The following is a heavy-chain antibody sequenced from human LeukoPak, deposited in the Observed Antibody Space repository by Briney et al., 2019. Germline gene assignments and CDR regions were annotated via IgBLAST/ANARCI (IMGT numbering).Heavy chain of an antibody. CDR3: ARQAPTLRNYFDY. CDR1: GFSFSSHA. V-gene: IGHV3-64*01. J-gene: IGHJ4*02. CDR2: ISSNGGRT. Sequence: GGSLRISCAASGFSFSSHAMHWVRQAPGKRLEYVSAISSNGGRTYYANSVKGRFTISRDNSKNTLYLQMGSLRAEDMAVYYCARQAPTLRNYFDYWGQGTLVTVSS.